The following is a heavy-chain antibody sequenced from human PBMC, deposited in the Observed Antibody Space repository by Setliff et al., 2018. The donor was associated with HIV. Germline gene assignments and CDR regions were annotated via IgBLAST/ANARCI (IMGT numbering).Heavy chain of an antibody. V-gene: IGHV1-69*13. CDR3: ATSRDVSSEA. Sequence: SVKVSCKASGGTINTFTITWVRQAPGHGLQWLGGIVPKFGTANYARKFQGRVRITADESTNTSYMELSSLTAEDTAVYYCATSRDVSSEAWGQGTLVTSPQ. J-gene: IGHJ5*02. CDR2: IVPKFGTA. CDR1: GGTINTFT. D-gene: IGHD6-6*01.